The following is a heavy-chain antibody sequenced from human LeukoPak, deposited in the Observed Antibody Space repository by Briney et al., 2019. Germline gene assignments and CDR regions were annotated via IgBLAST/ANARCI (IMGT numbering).Heavy chain of an antibody. D-gene: IGHD3-10*01. V-gene: IGHV4-4*07. J-gene: IGHJ3*01. CDR3: GRDYAVCFGKLSYYNVRNV. Sequence: PSETLSLTCTVSGGSISSPYWTWIRQPAGEGLEWIGRFYTSGIANYNPSLKSRVTMSVDTSKNQFSLKVTSVTAADTAIYYCGRDYAVCFGKLSYYNVRNVWGQG. CDR2: FYTSGIA. CDR1: GGSISSPY.